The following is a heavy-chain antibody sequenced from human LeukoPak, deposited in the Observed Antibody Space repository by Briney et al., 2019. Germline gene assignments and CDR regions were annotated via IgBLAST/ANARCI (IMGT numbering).Heavy chain of an antibody. CDR3: ARDYDSSGYHDY. Sequence: ASVKVSCKASGYTFTSYAMHWVRQAPGQRLEWMGWSNAGNGNTKYSQEFQGRVTITRDTSASTAYMELSSLRSEDMAVYYCARDYDSSGYHDYWGQGTLVTVSS. CDR1: GYTFTSYA. V-gene: IGHV1-3*02. J-gene: IGHJ4*02. CDR2: SNAGNGNT. D-gene: IGHD3-22*01.